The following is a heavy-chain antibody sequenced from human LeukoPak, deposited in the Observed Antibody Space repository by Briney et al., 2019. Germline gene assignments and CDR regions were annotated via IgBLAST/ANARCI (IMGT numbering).Heavy chain of an antibody. CDR2: IIYSGGAT. V-gene: IGHV3-23*01. CDR1: GFTFSRSA. J-gene: IGHJ4*02. CDR3: AKIPLGSHWVDFDY. Sequence: GGSLRLSCAASGFTFSRSAMTWVRQGPGTGLEFVASIIYSGGATYYADSVKGRFTISRDNFKNTLHLQMNSLRAEGTALYYCAKIPLGSHWVDFDYWGQGTLVTVSS. D-gene: IGHD3-10*01.